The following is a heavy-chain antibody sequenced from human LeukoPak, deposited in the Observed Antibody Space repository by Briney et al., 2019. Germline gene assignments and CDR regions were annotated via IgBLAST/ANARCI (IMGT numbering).Heavy chain of an antibody. CDR2: ISSSSSYI. D-gene: IGHD2-2*01. CDR1: GFTFTDHP. J-gene: IGHJ4*02. Sequence: PGESLRLSCVASGFTFTDHPMNWVRQAPGKGLEWVSSISSSSSYIYYADSVKGRFTISRDNAKNSLYLQMNSLRAEDTAVYYCARAEGYCSSTSCTYYFDYWGQGTLVTVSS. CDR3: ARAEGYCSSTSCTYYFDY. V-gene: IGHV3-21*01.